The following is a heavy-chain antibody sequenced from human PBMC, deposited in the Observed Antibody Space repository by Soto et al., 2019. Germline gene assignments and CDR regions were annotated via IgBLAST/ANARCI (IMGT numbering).Heavy chain of an antibody. V-gene: IGHV1-18*01. D-gene: IGHD5-18*01. Sequence: QVQLVQSGAEVKKPGASVKVSCKASGYTFTSYGISWVRQAPGQGLEWMGWINAYNGNTKYAQKLQGRVTMTTDTPTSTAYMELRSLRSADTAVYYCARDQAMAQFDYWGQGTLVTVSS. CDR3: ARDQAMAQFDY. CDR2: INAYNGNT. CDR1: GYTFTSYG. J-gene: IGHJ4*02.